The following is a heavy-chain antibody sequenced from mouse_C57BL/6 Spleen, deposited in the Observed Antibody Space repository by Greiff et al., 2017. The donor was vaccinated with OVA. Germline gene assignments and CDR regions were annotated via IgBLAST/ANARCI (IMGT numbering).Heavy chain of an antibody. CDR1: GYTFTSYW. D-gene: IGHD1-1*01. J-gene: IGHJ2*01. V-gene: IGHV1-50*01. CDR2: IDPSDSYT. Sequence: VQLQQPGAELVKPGASVKLSCKASGYTFTSYWMQWVKQRPGQGLEWIGEIDPSDSYTNYNQKFKGKATLTVDTSSSTAYMQLSSLTSEDSAVYYCARKDWDYGSSPCYFDYWGQGTTLTVSS. CDR3: ARKDWDYGSSPCYFDY.